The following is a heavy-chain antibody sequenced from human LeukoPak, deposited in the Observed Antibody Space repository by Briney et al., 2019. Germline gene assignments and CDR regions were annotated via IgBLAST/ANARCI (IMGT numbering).Heavy chain of an antibody. J-gene: IGHJ6*03. Sequence: PGGSLRPSCAASGFTFSGYAISWGRQAPGKGLEWVSAISGSGGSTYYADSVKGRFTISRDNSKNTLYLQMNSLRAEDTAVYYCAKAEYDFWSGYYYYYYYYMDVWGKGTTVTVSS. V-gene: IGHV3-23*01. CDR1: GFTFSGYA. D-gene: IGHD3-3*01. CDR3: AKAEYDFWSGYYYYYYYYMDV. CDR2: ISGSGGST.